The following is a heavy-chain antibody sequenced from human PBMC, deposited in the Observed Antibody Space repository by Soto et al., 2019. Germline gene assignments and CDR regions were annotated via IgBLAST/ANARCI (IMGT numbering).Heavy chain of an antibody. CDR3: ARDSLGSSWYESCYYYYGMDV. Sequence: QVQLQESGPGLVKPSETLSLTCTVSGGSISSYYWSWIRQPPGKGLEWIGYIYYSGSTNYNPSLKSRVTISVDTSKNQFSLKLSSVTAADTAVYYCARDSLGSSWYESCYYYYGMDVWGQGTTVTVSS. V-gene: IGHV4-59*01. CDR1: GGSISSYY. J-gene: IGHJ6*02. D-gene: IGHD6-13*01. CDR2: IYYSGST.